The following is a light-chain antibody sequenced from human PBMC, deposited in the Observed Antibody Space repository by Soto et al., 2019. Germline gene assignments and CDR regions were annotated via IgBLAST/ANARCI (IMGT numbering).Light chain of an antibody. CDR2: AAS. J-gene: IGKJ3*01. V-gene: IGKV1-39*01. CDR1: QSISNH. CDR3: QQYYSYPLA. Sequence: DIQMTQSPSSLSASVEDRVIITCRASQSISNHLNWYQQKPGKAPKLLIYAASTLQSGVPSRFSGSGSGTDFTLTISCLQSEDFATYYCQQYYSYPLAFGPGTKVDIK.